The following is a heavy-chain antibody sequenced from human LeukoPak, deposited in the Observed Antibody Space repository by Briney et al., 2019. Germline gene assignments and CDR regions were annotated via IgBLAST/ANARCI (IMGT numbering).Heavy chain of an antibody. CDR3: ARGGGVAYYYDSSGYLRDQAFDI. J-gene: IGHJ3*02. CDR1: GYTFTSYY. CDR2: INPSGGST. V-gene: IGHV1-46*01. Sequence: ASVKVSCKASGYTFTSYYMHWVRQAPGQGLEWMGIINPSGGSTSYAQKFQGRVTMTRDTSTSTVYMELSSLRSEDTAVYYCARGGGVAYYYDSSGYLRDQAFDIWGQGTMVTVSS. D-gene: IGHD3-22*01.